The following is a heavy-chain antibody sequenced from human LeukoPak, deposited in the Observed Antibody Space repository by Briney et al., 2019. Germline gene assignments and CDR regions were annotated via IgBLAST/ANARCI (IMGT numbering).Heavy chain of an antibody. CDR3: ARVWARNGPGIAAAGTYYYYFMDV. CDR2: IYSGGST. J-gene: IGHJ6*03. D-gene: IGHD6-13*01. Sequence: GGSLRLSCAASGFTISSNYMSWVRQAPGKGLEWVSDIYSGGSTYYADSLKGRFTISRDNSKNTLYLQMNSLRAEDTAVYYCARVWARNGPGIAAAGTYYYYFMDVWGKGPTVSVSS. V-gene: IGHV3-66*02. CDR1: GFTISSNY.